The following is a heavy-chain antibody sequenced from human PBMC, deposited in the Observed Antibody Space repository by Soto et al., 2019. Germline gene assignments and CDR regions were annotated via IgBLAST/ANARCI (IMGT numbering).Heavy chain of an antibody. Sequence: QVQLQQWGAGLLKPSETLSLTCAVYGGSFSGYYWTWIRQPPGTGLEWIGEINHSGSTNYNPSLKSRFTISVDKSKNQFSLNLTSVTAADTAVYCCARDKITGLFDYWGQGTLVTVSS. CDR3: ARDKITGLFDY. CDR1: GGSFSGYY. V-gene: IGHV4-34*01. J-gene: IGHJ4*02. D-gene: IGHD2-8*02. CDR2: INHSGST.